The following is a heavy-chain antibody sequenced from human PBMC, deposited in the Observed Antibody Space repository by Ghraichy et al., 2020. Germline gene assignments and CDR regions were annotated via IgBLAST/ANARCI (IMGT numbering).Heavy chain of an antibody. Sequence: GGSLRLSCEESGFTFSSYGMHWVRQAPGKGLEWVAVIWYDGSNKYYADSVKGRFTISRDNSKNTLYLQMNSLRAEDTAVYYCARDGQLWSPDYYYYYGMDVWGQGTTVTVSS. CDR3: ARDGQLWSPDYYYYYGMDV. D-gene: IGHD5-18*01. V-gene: IGHV3-33*01. J-gene: IGHJ6*02. CDR1: GFTFSSYG. CDR2: IWYDGSNK.